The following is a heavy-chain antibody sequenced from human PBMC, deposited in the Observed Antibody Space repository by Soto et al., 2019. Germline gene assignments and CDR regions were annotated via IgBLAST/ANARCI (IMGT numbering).Heavy chain of an antibody. V-gene: IGHV4-39*07. J-gene: IGHJ4*02. D-gene: IGHD6-13*01. CDR1: GGSISSSSYY. CDR3: ARVAAAGLDY. Sequence: SETLSLTCTVSGGSISSSSYYWGWIRQPPGKGLEWIGSIYYSGSTNYNPSLKSRVTISVDTSKNQFSLKLSSVTAADTAVYYCARVAAAGLDYWGQGTLVTVSS. CDR2: IYYSGST.